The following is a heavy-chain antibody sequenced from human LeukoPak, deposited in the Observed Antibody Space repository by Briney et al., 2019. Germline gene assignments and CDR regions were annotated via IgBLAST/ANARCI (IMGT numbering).Heavy chain of an antibody. CDR1: GGSISSYY. Sequence: SETLSLTCTVSGGSISSYYWSWIRQPPGKGLEWIGYIYYSGSTNYNPSLKSRVTISVDTSKNQFSLKLISVTAADTAVYYCAIEYRGSSFGVVSHAFDIWGQGTMVTVSS. V-gene: IGHV4-59*01. CDR2: IYYSGST. J-gene: IGHJ3*02. CDR3: AIEYRGSSFGVVSHAFDI. D-gene: IGHD3-3*01.